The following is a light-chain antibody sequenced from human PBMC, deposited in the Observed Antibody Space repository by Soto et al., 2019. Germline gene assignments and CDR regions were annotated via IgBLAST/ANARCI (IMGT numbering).Light chain of an antibody. J-gene: IGLJ2*01. Sequence: QSVLTQPPSASGTPGQRVNISCSGSSSNIGSNYVYWYRQFPGTAPKLLIQRNNQRPSGVPARFSGSKSGTSASLAISGLRSEDEADYYCGGWDDSLSGPVFGGRSK. V-gene: IGLV1-47*01. CDR1: SSNIGSNY. CDR3: GGWDDSLSGPV. CDR2: RNN.